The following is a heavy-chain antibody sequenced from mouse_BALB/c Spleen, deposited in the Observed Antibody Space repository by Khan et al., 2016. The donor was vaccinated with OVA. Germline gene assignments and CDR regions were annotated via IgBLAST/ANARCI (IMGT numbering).Heavy chain of an antibody. CDR2: IWSAGST. Sequence: QVQLKQSGPGLVQPSQSLSITCTVSGFSLTNYSVHWVRQSPGKGLEWLGVIWSAGSTDYNAAFISRLTIRNDNSRSKVLFKMSSLQPIDTAIYYCARRGYDYGRGALFAYWGQGTLVTVSA. J-gene: IGHJ3*01. V-gene: IGHV2-2*02. CDR1: GFSLTNYS. D-gene: IGHD2-4*01. CDR3: ARRGYDYGRGALFAY.